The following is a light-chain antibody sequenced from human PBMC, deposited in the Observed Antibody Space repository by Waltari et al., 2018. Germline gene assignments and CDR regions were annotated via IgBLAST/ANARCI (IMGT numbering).Light chain of an antibody. V-gene: IGKV1-27*01. J-gene: IGKJ3*01. Sequence: DIQMTQSPSSLSASIGDRVNITCRASQGISTYLAWFQQKPGKVPKLLIYAASTVQSGVPSRFSGSGSGTDFTLTISSLQPEDVATYYCQNFNSAPFTFGPGTKVDIK. CDR2: AAS. CDR1: QGISTY. CDR3: QNFNSAPFT.